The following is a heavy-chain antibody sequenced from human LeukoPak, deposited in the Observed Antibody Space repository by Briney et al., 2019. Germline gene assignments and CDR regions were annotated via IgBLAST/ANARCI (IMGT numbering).Heavy chain of an antibody. V-gene: IGHV3-23*01. CDR2: ISNDGGGT. J-gene: IGHJ4*02. D-gene: IGHD3-22*01. Sequence: GGSLRLSCAASGFTFSSYAMSWVRQAPGKGLEWVSAISNDGGGTQYADFVEGRFTISRDNSESTLFLQMNSLRAEDTAVYYCARDLGSSYYDSTRTDYWGQGTLVTVSS. CDR1: GFTFSSYA. CDR3: ARDLGSSYYDSTRTDY.